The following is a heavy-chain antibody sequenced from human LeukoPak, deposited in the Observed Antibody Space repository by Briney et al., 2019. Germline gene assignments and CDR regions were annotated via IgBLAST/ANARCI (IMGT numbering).Heavy chain of an antibody. CDR2: INPIGGST. Sequence: ASVKVSCKASGYTFTSYYMHWVRQAPGQGLEGMGIINPIGGSTSYAQKFQGRVTMTRDMSTSTVYMELSSLRSEDTAVYYCARDPGSYYYGSGSYYYYMDVWGKGTTVTVSS. CDR1: GYTFTSYY. CDR3: ARDPGSYYYGSGSYYYYMDV. J-gene: IGHJ6*03. V-gene: IGHV1-46*01. D-gene: IGHD3-10*01.